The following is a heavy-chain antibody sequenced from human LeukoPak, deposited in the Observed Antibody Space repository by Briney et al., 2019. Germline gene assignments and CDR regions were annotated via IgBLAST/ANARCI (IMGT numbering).Heavy chain of an antibody. V-gene: IGHV4-39*01. J-gene: IGHJ4*02. Sequence: SETLSLTCAVCSGSISSSSYYWGWIRQPPGKGLKWIGSIYYSGSTYYNPSLKSRVTISVDTSKNQFSLKLSSVTAADTAVYYCASQRYQLLYAWTYYLDYWGQGTLVTVSS. CDR2: IYYSGST. D-gene: IGHD2-2*02. CDR1: SGSISSSSYY. CDR3: ASQRYQLLYAWTYYLDY.